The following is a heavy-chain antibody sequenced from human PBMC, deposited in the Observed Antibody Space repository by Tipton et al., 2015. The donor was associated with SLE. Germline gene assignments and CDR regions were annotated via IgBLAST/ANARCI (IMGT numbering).Heavy chain of an antibody. CDR2: ISWNSGSM. CDR3: AKDIYGGDNSFYYGMDV. J-gene: IGHJ6*02. Sequence: SLRLSCAASGFTFDDYAMHWVRQAPGKGLEWVSGISWNSGSMDYADSVKGRFTISRDNAKNSVYLQMNSLRAEDTALYYCAKDIYGGDNSFYYGMDVWGQGTTLTVSS. D-gene: IGHD2-21*02. CDR1: GFTFDDYA. V-gene: IGHV3-9*01.